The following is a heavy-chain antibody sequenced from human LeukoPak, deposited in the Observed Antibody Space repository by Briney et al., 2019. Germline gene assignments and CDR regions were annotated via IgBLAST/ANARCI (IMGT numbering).Heavy chain of an antibody. CDR2: ITGRGDTT. Sequence: GGSLRLSCAASGSAFSSFAMSWIRQTPEKGLEWVSAITGRGDTTYYADSVKGRFTISRDNSKNTLYLQMNRLRVEDTAVYYCAKDLDIAAAHWGQGTLVTVSS. CDR3: AKDLDIAAAH. V-gene: IGHV3-23*01. J-gene: IGHJ4*02. CDR1: GSAFSSFA. D-gene: IGHD6-13*01.